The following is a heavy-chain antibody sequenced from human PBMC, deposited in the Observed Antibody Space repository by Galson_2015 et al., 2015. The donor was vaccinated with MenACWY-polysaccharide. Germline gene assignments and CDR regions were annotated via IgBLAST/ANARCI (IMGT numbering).Heavy chain of an antibody. J-gene: IGHJ4*02. CDR1: GFTFNTFA. Sequence: SLRLSCAGSGFTFNTFAMNWVRQAPGKGLEWVALISYDGSNKYHADSVKGRFTISRNNSKNTVYLQIDSLRPEDTALYYCARGVRSFARSDYWGQGAQVTVSS. CDR3: ARGVRSFARSDY. D-gene: IGHD3-10*01. CDR2: ISYDGSNK. V-gene: IGHV3-30-3*01.